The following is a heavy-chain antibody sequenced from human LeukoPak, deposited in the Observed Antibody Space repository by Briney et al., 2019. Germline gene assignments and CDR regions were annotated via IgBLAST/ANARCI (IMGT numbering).Heavy chain of an antibody. Sequence: SETLSLTCTISGGSISSYYWSWIRQPPGKGLEWIGSIYYSGSTYYNPSLKSRVTISVDTSKNQFSLKLSSVTAADTAVYYCARGRLRYYYDSSGTFDYWGQGTLVTVSS. V-gene: IGHV4-59*08. J-gene: IGHJ4*02. CDR3: ARGRLRYYYDSSGTFDY. CDR2: IYYSGST. D-gene: IGHD3-22*01. CDR1: GGSISSYY.